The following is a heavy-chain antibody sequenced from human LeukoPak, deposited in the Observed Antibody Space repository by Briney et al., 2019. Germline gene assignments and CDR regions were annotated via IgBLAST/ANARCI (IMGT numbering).Heavy chain of an antibody. CDR2: ISSSGSTI. V-gene: IGHV3-11*01. CDR1: GFTFSDYY. J-gene: IGHJ6*02. D-gene: IGHD2-15*01. Sequence: GGSLRLSCAASGFTFSDYYMSWIRQAPGKGLEWVSYISSSGSTIYYADSVKGRFTISRDNAKNSLYLQMNSLRAEDTAVYYCASHLPYCSGGSCYYYYGMDVWGQGTTVTVSS. CDR3: ASHLPYCSGGSCYYYYGMDV.